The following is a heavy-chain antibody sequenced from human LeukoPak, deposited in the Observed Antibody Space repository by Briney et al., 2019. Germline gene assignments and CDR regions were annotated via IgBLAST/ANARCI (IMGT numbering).Heavy chain of an antibody. CDR2: INHSGST. Sequence: SETLSLTCTVSGGSISSGGYYWSWIRQPPGKGLEWIEEINHSGSTNYNPSLKSRVTISVDTSKNQFSLKLSSVTAADTAVYYCARGSELGNDYWGQGTLVTVSS. J-gene: IGHJ4*02. D-gene: IGHD7-27*01. CDR1: GGSISSGGYY. CDR3: ARGSELGNDY. V-gene: IGHV4-39*07.